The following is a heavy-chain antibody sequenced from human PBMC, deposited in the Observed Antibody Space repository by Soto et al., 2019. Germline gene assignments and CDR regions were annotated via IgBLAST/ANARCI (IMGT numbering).Heavy chain of an antibody. J-gene: IGHJ4*02. CDR1: GFTFSSYD. V-gene: IGHV3-13*01. CDR2: IGTAGDT. CDR3: ARGSEEAATLTGY. Sequence: PGGSLRLSCAASGFTFSSYDMHWVRQATGKGLEWVSAIGTAGDTYYPGSVKGRFTISRENAKNSLYLHMNSLRAGDTAVYYCARGSEEAATLTGYWGQGTLVTVSS. D-gene: IGHD2-15*01.